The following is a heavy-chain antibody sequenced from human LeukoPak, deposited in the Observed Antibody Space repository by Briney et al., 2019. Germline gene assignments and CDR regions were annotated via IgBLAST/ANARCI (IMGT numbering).Heavy chain of an antibody. V-gene: IGHV3-30-3*01. CDR1: GFTFSSYA. CDR3: AREEVAARWWYFDY. Sequence: HPGGSLRLPCAASGFTFSSYAMHWVRQAPGKGLEWVAVISYDGSNKYYADSVKGRFTISRDNSKNTLYLQMNSLRAEDTAVYYCAREEVAARWWYFDYWGQGTLVTVSS. J-gene: IGHJ4*02. D-gene: IGHD6-6*01. CDR2: ISYDGSNK.